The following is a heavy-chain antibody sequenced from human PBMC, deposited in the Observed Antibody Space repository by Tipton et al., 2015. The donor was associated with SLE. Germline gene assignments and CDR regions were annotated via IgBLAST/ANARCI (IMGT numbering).Heavy chain of an antibody. V-gene: IGHV3-13*01. CDR1: GFTFSSYD. D-gene: IGHD3-22*01. CDR2: IGNAGDT. CDR3: ARGSYYYDSSGRSDFEL. Sequence: SLRLSCAASGFTFSSYDMHWVRQATGKGLEWVSPIGNAGDTYYPGSVKGRFTISRENAKNSLYLQMNGLRAGDTAVYSCARGSYYYDSSGRSDFELWGRGTLVTVSS. J-gene: IGHJ2*01.